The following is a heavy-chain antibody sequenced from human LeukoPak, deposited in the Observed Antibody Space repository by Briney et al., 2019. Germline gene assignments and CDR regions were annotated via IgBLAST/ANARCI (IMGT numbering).Heavy chain of an antibody. Sequence: GGSLRLSCAASGFTVSSNYMSWVRQAPGKGLEWVSVIYSGGSTYYADSVKGRFTISRDNSKNTLYLQMNSLRAEDTAVYYCARGATMTTILFEYWGQGTLVTVSS. D-gene: IGHD5-24*01. V-gene: IGHV3-53*01. CDR3: ARGATMTTILFEY. CDR2: IYSGGST. CDR1: GFTVSSNY. J-gene: IGHJ4*02.